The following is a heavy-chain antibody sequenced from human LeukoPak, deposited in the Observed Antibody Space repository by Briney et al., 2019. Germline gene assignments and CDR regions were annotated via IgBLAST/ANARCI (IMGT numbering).Heavy chain of an antibody. Sequence: SETLSLTCTVSGGSISSYYWSWIRQPPGKGLEWIGYIYTSGSTSYNPSLKSRVTISVDTSKNQFSLKLSSVTAADTAVYYCARRSSIAARYWFDPWGQGTLVTVSS. CDR1: GGSISSYY. V-gene: IGHV4-4*09. D-gene: IGHD6-6*01. CDR2: IYTSGST. J-gene: IGHJ5*02. CDR3: ARRSSIAARYWFDP.